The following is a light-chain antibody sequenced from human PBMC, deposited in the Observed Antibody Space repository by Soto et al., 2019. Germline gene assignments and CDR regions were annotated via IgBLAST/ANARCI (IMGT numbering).Light chain of an antibody. CDR1: SSDVGSYKF. Sequence: QSALTQPPSASGSPGQSVTISCTGTSSDVGSYKFVSWYQQHPGKAPKLMMYEVSKRPSGVPDRFSGSKSGNTASLTVSGLQAEDEADYFFSSYAGNYNLVFGGGTKLTVL. CDR3: SSYAGNYNLV. V-gene: IGLV2-8*01. J-gene: IGLJ2*01. CDR2: EVS.